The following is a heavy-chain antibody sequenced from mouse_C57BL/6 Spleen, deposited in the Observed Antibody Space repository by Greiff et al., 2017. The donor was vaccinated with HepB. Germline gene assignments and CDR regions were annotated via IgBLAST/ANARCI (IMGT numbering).Heavy chain of an antibody. Sequence: EVQLQQSGPELVKPGASVKMSCKASGYTFTDYNMHWVKQSHGKSLEWIGYINPNNGGTSYNQKFKGKATLTVNKSSSTAYMELRSLTSEDSAVYYCARDCITTVVPFDYWGQGTTLTVSS. J-gene: IGHJ2*01. CDR3: ARDCITTVVPFDY. CDR1: GYTFTDYN. D-gene: IGHD1-1*01. V-gene: IGHV1-22*01. CDR2: INPNNGGT.